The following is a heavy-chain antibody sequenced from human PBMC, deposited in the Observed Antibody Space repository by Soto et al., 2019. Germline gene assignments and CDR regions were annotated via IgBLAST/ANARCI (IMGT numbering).Heavy chain of an antibody. Sequence: EVQLMESGGGLVQPGGSLRLSCAASGFTLSSYWMNWVRLAPGKGLEWVANIKQDGSQKNYVDSVKGRFTISRDNAKNSLYLQMSSLRAEDTAVYYCMTSVTTHDYWGQGTLVTVSS. V-gene: IGHV3-7*01. CDR3: MTSVTTHDY. D-gene: IGHD4-17*01. J-gene: IGHJ4*02. CDR1: GFTLSSYW. CDR2: IKQDGSQK.